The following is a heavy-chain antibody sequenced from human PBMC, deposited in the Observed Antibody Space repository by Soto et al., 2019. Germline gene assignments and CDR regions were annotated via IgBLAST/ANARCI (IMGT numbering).Heavy chain of an antibody. CDR2: IYHTGST. CDR1: GGSFSSYY. D-gene: IGHD4-4*01. Sequence: PSETPSLTCAVSGGSFSSYYWSWIRQPPGKGLEWIGYIYHTGSTTYNPSLKSRVTMSVDTSKNQFSLNLSSVTAADTAVYDCSRPHYSDYIDYWGQGTPVTGSS. CDR3: SRPHYSDYIDY. V-gene: IGHV4-59*01. J-gene: IGHJ4*03.